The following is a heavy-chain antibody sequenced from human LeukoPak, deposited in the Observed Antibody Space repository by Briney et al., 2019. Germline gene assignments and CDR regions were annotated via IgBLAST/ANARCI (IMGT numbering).Heavy chain of an antibody. Sequence: ASVKVSCKASGYTFTSYAMNWVRQAPGQGLEWMGWINTNTGNPTYAQGFTGRFVFSLGTSVSTAYLQISSLKAEDTAVYYCARDPYYYDSSGYSPHFDYWGQGTLVTVSS. CDR3: ARDPYYYDSSGYSPHFDY. CDR1: GYTFTSYA. J-gene: IGHJ4*02. V-gene: IGHV7-4-1*02. D-gene: IGHD3-22*01. CDR2: INTNTGNP.